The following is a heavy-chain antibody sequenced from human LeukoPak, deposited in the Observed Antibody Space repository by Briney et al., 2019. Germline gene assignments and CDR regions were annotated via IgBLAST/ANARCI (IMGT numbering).Heavy chain of an antibody. CDR1: GFAFSSFA. Sequence: GSLRLSCAASGFAFSSFAMSWVRRPPGKGLEWIGSIYYSGSTYYNPSLKSRLTVSVDTSKNQFSLILSSVTAADTAVYYCVRGSTLRHYQYWGQGTLVTVSS. CDR3: VRGSTLRHYQY. J-gene: IGHJ4*02. V-gene: IGHV4-39*01. CDR2: IYYSGST. D-gene: IGHD3-16*01.